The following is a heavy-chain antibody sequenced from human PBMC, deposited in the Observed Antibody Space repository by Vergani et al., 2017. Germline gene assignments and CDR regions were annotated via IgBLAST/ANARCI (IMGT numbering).Heavy chain of an antibody. CDR2: IIPIFRTS. J-gene: IGHJ6*03. Sequence: QVQLVQSGAELKRPGSSVKVSCKASGDTFSSFAFSWVRQAPGQGLEWIGGIIPIFRTSNYAQQFQGRVTLTADVSTSTAYMELSSLTSEDTAVYFCARDPTNSGYDFEGELGGPQDYHYYYMDVGGKGTTVTVSS. CDR3: ARDPTNSGYDFEGELGGPQDYHYYYMDV. CDR1: GDTFSSFA. D-gene: IGHD5-12*01. V-gene: IGHV1-69*01.